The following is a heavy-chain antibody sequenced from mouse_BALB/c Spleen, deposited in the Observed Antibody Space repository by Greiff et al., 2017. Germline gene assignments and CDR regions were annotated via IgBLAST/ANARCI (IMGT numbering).Heavy chain of an antibody. CDR3: ARETTSFAY. CDR2: ISSGGSYT. CDR1: GFTFSSYA. J-gene: IGHJ3*01. V-gene: IGHV5-9-3*01. Sequence: EVKLVESGGGLVKPGGSLKLSCAASGFTFSSYAMSWVRQTPEKRLEWVATISSGGSYTYYPDSVKGRFTISRDNAKNTLYLQMSSLRSEDTAMYYCARETTSFAYWGQGTLVTVSA.